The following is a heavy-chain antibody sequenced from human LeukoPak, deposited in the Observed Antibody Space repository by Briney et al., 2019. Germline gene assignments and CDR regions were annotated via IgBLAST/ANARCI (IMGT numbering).Heavy chain of an antibody. CDR2: ISSSSSYI. Sequence: XVRQAPXXXVEWVSSISSSSSYIYYADSVKGRFTISRDNAKNSLYLQMNSLRAEDTAVYYCARDHIGMDVWGQGTTVTVSS. CDR3: ARDHIGMDV. J-gene: IGHJ6*02. V-gene: IGHV3-21*01.